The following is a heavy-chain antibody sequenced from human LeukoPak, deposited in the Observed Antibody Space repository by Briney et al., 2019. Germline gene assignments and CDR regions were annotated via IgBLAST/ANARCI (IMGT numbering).Heavy chain of an antibody. D-gene: IGHD1-26*01. CDR3: ARLRSFAL. Sequence: PSETLSLTCAVYGGSFSGYYWSWIRQPPGKGLEWIGEINHSGSTNYNPSLKSRVTISVDTSKNQFSLKLSSVTAADTAVYYCARLRSFALWGQGTMVTVSS. J-gene: IGHJ3*01. CDR1: GGSFSGYY. CDR2: INHSGST. V-gene: IGHV4-34*01.